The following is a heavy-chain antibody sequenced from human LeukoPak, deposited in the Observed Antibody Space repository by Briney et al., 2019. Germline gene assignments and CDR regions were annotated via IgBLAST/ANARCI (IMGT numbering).Heavy chain of an antibody. CDR3: ARGISYSGGSCRYFDY. Sequence: ASVKVSCKASGYTFTNYYMHWVRQAPGQGLEWMGLINPSAGSTNYAQNFQGRVTMTRDTSTSTVYMELSSLRSEDTAVYYCARGISYSGGSCRYFDYWGQGPLVTVSS. V-gene: IGHV1-46*01. CDR1: GYTFTNYY. J-gene: IGHJ4*02. CDR2: INPSAGST. D-gene: IGHD2-15*01.